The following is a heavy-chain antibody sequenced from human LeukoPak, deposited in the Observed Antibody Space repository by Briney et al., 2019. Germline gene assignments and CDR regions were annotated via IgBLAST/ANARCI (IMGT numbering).Heavy chain of an antibody. J-gene: IGHJ4*02. CDR2: ISGYNGNT. V-gene: IGHV1-18*01. Sequence: ASVKVSCKASGYTFTNYGISWVRQAPGQGLEWMGWISGYNGNTNYAQKLQGRVTMTTETSTNTAYMELRSLRSDDTAVYYCAKGVADPVVVVAAFDYWGQGTLVTVSS. CDR1: GYTFTNYG. CDR3: AKGVADPVVVVAAFDY. D-gene: IGHD2-15*01.